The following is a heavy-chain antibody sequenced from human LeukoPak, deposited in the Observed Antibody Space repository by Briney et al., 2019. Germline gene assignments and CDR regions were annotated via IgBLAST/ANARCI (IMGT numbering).Heavy chain of an antibody. CDR2: IYTSGST. CDR3: AREGDLYGSGSYFS. V-gene: IGHV4-4*07. D-gene: IGHD3-10*01. CDR1: GGSISSYY. J-gene: IGHJ5*02. Sequence: PSETLSLTCTVSGGSISSYYWSWIRQPAGKGLEWIGRIYTSGSTNYNPSLKSRVTISVDTSKNQFSLKLSSVTAADTAVYYCAREGDLYGSGSYFSWGQGTLVTVSS.